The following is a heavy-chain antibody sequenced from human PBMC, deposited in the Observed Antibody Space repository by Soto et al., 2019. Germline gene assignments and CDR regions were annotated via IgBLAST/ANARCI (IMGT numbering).Heavy chain of an antibody. CDR3: VKEGTGTTSAVFDY. CDR2: ISGGGSDS. J-gene: IGHJ4*02. Sequence: EVQLLESGGGLVQPGGSLRLSCVASGFTFGSYAMSWVRQAPGKGLEWVSAISGGGSDSYYAASVKGRFTISRDESKDPLYWQVNSLRAEDTAVYFCVKEGTGTTSAVFDYWGQGSLVTVSS. D-gene: IGHD1-7*01. CDR1: GFTFGSYA. V-gene: IGHV3-23*01.